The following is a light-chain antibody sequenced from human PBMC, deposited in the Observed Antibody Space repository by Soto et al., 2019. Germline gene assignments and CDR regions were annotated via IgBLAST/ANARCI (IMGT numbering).Light chain of an antibody. CDR3: SSYTTSNTRQIV. CDR1: SSDVGGYNY. Sequence: QSVLTQPASVSGSPGQSITISCTGTSSDVGGYNYVSWYQHHPGKAPKPIIYNVTNRPSGVSNPFSGSKSGNTASLTIYVLQPEDEADYYCSSYTTSNTRQIVFGTGTKVTVL. CDR2: NVT. J-gene: IGLJ1*01. V-gene: IGLV2-14*03.